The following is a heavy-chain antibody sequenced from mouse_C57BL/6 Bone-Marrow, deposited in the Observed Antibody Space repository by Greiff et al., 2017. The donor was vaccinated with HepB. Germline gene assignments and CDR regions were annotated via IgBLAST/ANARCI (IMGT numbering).Heavy chain of an antibody. Sequence: VQLQQSGAELVKPGASVKMSCKASGYTFTSYWITWVKQRPGQGLEWIGDIYPGSGSTNYNEKFKSKATLTVDTSSSTAYMQLSSLTSEDSAVYYCARRGADYYAMDYWGQGTSVTVSS. V-gene: IGHV1-55*01. CDR2: IYPGSGST. CDR3: ARRGADYYAMDY. J-gene: IGHJ4*01. CDR1: GYTFTSYW.